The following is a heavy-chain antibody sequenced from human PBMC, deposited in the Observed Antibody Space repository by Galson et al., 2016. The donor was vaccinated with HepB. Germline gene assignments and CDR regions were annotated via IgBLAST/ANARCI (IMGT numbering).Heavy chain of an antibody. CDR2: IYYSGST. CDR1: GGSISSGGYY. D-gene: IGHD1-26*01. V-gene: IGHV4-31*03. CDR3: AGMVGRYYFDY. Sequence: TLSLTCTVSGGSISSGGYYWSWIRQHPGRGLEWIGYIYYSGSTHYNPSLKSRVTISVDTSKNEFSLKLSYVTDADTAVYYCAGMVGRYYFDYWGQGTLVTVSS. J-gene: IGHJ4*02.